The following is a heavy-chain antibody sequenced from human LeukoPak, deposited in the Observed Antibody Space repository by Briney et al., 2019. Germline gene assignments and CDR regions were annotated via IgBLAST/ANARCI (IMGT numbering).Heavy chain of an antibody. V-gene: IGHV4-4*07. Sequence: SETLSLTCTVSGGSISYYYWTWIRQPAGKGLEWIGRIDASGNTKYTPSLRSRVTLSIDTSGQQFSLKLSSVAAADTAVYYCAGASYDSSGVHWGQGTLVTVSS. J-gene: IGHJ4*02. D-gene: IGHD3-22*01. CDR3: AGASYDSSGVH. CDR2: IDASGNT. CDR1: GGSISYYY.